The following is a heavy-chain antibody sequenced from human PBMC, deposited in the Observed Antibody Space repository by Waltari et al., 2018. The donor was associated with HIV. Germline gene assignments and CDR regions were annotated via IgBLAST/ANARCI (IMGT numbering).Heavy chain of an antibody. D-gene: IGHD6-19*01. V-gene: IGHV1-3*01. Sequence: QVQLVQSGAEVKKPGASVKVSCKASGNTFTRYAMHWVRQAPGQKLEWMGWINAGNGNTKYSQKFQGRVTLTRDTSASTAYMELSSLRSEDTAVYYCARDLAAVAGHDYWGQGTLVTVSS. CDR2: INAGNGNT. CDR3: ARDLAAVAGHDY. CDR1: GNTFTRYA. J-gene: IGHJ4*02.